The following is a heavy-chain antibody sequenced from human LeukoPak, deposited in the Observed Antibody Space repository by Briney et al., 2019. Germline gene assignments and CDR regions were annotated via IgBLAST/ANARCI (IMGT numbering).Heavy chain of an antibody. D-gene: IGHD6-19*01. J-gene: IGHJ4*02. CDR3: ARDHIAVAGENFDY. Sequence: ASVKVSCKASGYTFTSYGISWVRQAPGQGLEWMGWISAYNGNTNYAQKLQGRVTVITDTSTSTAYMELRSLRSDDTAVYYCARDHIAVAGENFDYWGQGTLVTVSS. V-gene: IGHV1-18*04. CDR2: ISAYNGNT. CDR1: GYTFTSYG.